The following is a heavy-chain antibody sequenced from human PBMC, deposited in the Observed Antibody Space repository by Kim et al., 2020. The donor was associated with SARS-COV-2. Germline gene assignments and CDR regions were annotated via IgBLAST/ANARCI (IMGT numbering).Heavy chain of an antibody. V-gene: IGHV3-30*04. CDR1: GFTFSSYA. CDR3: ARETPRYSSSWYLNSYNWFDP. D-gene: IGHD6-13*01. CDR2: ITYDGSNK. Sequence: GGSLRLSCAASGFTFSSYAMHWVRQAPGKGLEWVAVITYDGSNKYYADSVKGRFTISRDNSKNTLYLQMNSLRAEDTAVYYCARETPRYSSSWYLNSYNWFDPWGQGTLVTVSS. J-gene: IGHJ5*02.